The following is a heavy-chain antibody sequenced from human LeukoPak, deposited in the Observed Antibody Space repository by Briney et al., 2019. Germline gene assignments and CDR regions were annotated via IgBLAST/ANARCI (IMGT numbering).Heavy chain of an antibody. Sequence: ASVKVSCKASGYSFISFYIHWVRQAPGQGLEWMGVINPSGGSTAYAQQFQGRVTMTRDTSTSTVYMELSSLRSEDTAVYYCARHSLIGTAPFDYWGQGTLVTVSS. CDR2: INPSGGST. J-gene: IGHJ4*02. D-gene: IGHD1-20*01. V-gene: IGHV1-46*01. CDR1: GYSFISFY. CDR3: ARHSLIGTAPFDY.